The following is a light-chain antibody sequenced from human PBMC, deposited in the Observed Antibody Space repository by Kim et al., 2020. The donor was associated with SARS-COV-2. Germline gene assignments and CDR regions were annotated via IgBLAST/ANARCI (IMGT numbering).Light chain of an antibody. Sequence: GQSITISCTGTSSDVGLYDYVSWYQQHPGKAPRLLIYDVTKRPSGLPDRFSGSKSGNTASLTISGLQAEDEADYYCSSFTARTTFVFGGGTQLTVL. V-gene: IGLV2-14*03. J-gene: IGLJ3*02. CDR3: SSFTARTTFV. CDR2: DVT. CDR1: SSDVGLYDY.